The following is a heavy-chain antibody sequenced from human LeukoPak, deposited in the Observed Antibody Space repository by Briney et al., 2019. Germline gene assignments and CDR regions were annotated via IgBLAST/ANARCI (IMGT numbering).Heavy chain of an antibody. CDR1: GFTVNNAW. CDR3: ARSSATVTTRFFDL. Sequence: GGSLRLSCAASGFTVNNAWMSWVRQAPGKGLEWVSGINWNGGSTGYADSVKGRFTISRDNAKNSLYLQMNSLRAEDTALYYCARSSATVTTRFFDLWGRGTLVTVSS. CDR2: INWNGGST. D-gene: IGHD4-17*01. J-gene: IGHJ2*01. V-gene: IGHV3-20*04.